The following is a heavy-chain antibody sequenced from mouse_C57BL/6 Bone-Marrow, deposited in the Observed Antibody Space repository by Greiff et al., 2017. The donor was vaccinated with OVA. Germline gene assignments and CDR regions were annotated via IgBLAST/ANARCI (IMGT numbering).Heavy chain of an antibody. D-gene: IGHD2-3*01. Sequence: EVQLVESGGGLVKPGGSLKLSCAASGFTFSSYAMSWVRQTPEKRLEWVATISDGGSYTYYPDNVKGRFTISRDNAKNNLYLQMSHLKSEDTAMYYCARDVSDGYWFAYWDQGTLVTVSA. J-gene: IGHJ3*01. CDR2: ISDGGSYT. CDR3: ARDVSDGYWFAY. CDR1: GFTFSSYA. V-gene: IGHV5-4*01.